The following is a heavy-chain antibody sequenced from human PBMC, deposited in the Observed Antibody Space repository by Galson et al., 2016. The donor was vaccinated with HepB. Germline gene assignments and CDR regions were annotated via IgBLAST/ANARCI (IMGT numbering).Heavy chain of an antibody. J-gene: IGHJ4*02. V-gene: IGHV3-30-3*01. Sequence: SLRLSCAASGFTFMNYAMHWVRQAPGKGLEWVAVISKDGSNKYYADSVKGRFTISRDNSKNTLYLQLNSLIVEDTTVYYCARDVPSTSWYNPVDFWGQGTLVTVSS. CDR1: GFTFMNYA. CDR3: ARDVPSTSWYNPVDF. CDR2: ISKDGSNK. D-gene: IGHD6-13*01.